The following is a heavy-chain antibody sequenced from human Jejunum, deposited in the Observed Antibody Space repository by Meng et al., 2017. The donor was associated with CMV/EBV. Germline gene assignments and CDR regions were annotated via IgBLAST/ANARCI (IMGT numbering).Heavy chain of an antibody. CDR2: IYYGTA. J-gene: IGHJ4*02. Sequence: GSVSAASVTFGSYYWTWIRQPPGKGLEWIGYIYYGTANYNPALQSRVTISGDASKNQFSLKLTSVTAADTAVYFCARGGHWSRYFPDWGQGHLVTVSS. CDR3: ARGGHWSRYFPD. V-gene: IGHV4-61*01. D-gene: IGHD1-1*01. CDR1: AASVTFGSYY.